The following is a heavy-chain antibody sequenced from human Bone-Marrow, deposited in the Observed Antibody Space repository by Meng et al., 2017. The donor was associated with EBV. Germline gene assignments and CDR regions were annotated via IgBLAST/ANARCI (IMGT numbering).Heavy chain of an antibody. CDR3: AREVWRGVGIDY. V-gene: IGHV3-21*01. CDR2: ISSSSSYI. Sequence: EVQLVESGGGLVKPGGSLRLSCAASGFTFSSYGMNWVRQAPGKGLEWVSSISSSSSYIYYADSVKGRFTISRDNTKNSLFLQMNSLRAEDTAVYYCAREVWRGVGIDYWGQGTLVTVS. CDR1: GFTFSSYG. J-gene: IGHJ4*02. D-gene: IGHD3-10*01.